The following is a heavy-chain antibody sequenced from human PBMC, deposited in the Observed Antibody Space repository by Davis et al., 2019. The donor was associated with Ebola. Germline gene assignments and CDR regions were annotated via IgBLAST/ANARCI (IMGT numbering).Heavy chain of an antibody. D-gene: IGHD6-19*01. CDR3: AKVPAVAGSGLTDY. Sequence: GESLKISCAASGFTFSSYAMSWVRQAPGKGLEWVSAISGSGGSTYYADSVKGRFTISRDNSKNTLYLQMNSLRAEDTAVYYCAKVPAVAGSGLTDYWGQGTLVTVSS. CDR1: GFTFSSYA. CDR2: ISGSGGST. V-gene: IGHV3-23*01. J-gene: IGHJ4*02.